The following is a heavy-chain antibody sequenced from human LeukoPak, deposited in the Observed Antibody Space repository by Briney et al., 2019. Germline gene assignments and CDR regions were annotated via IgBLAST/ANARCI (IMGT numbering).Heavy chain of an antibody. V-gene: IGHV4-59*11. CDR3: ARLTQQLVRRRSYWYFDL. D-gene: IGHD6-13*01. CDR1: TGSISSHY. CDR2: IYYSGST. J-gene: IGHJ2*01. Sequence: SGTLSLTCTASTGSISSHYWSWIRQPPGKGLEWIGYIYYSGSTNYNHSLKSRVTISVDTSKNQFSLKLSSVTAADTAVYYCARLTQQLVRRRSYWYFDLWGRGTLVTVAS.